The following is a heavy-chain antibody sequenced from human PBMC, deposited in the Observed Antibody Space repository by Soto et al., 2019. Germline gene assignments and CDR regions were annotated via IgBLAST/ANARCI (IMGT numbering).Heavy chain of an antibody. CDR2: INPNSGDT. CDR3: ARDARGTRGFDEMDI. CDR1: GYIFTGYH. Sequence: ASVKVCGEASGYIFTGYHIHWVRQAPGRGLEWMGWINPNSGDTEYAQNFQGRVTMTRDTSFNLVYMEMSGLMSDDTAVYYCARDARGTRGFDEMDIWGQGTTVTVSS. V-gene: IGHV1-2*02. J-gene: IGHJ6*02. D-gene: IGHD3-9*01.